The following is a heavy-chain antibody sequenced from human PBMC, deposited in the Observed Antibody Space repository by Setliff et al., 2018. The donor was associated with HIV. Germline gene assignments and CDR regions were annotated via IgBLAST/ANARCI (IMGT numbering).Heavy chain of an antibody. CDR3: ATGAKNDFWDDPVPNPFDF. CDR2: INHSGST. D-gene: IGHD3-3*01. CDR1: GGSFSDYF. V-gene: IGHV4-34*01. Sequence: KTSETLSLTCAVYGGSFSDYFWTWIRQPPGKGLEWIGEINHSGSTNYNPSLKSRVTISVDTSKNQISLKLTSVTAADTAVYYCATGAKNDFWDDPVPNPFDFWGQGTMVTVSS. J-gene: IGHJ3*01.